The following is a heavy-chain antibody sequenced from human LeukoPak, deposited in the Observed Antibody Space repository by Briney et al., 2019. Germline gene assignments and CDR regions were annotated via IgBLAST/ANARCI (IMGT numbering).Heavy chain of an antibody. Sequence: GGSLRLSCAASGFTFDDYAMHWVRQAPGKGLEWVSGISWNSGSIGYADSVKGRFTISRDNAKNSLYLQMNSLRAEDTALYYCAKDAHRDPRYFDYWGQGTLLTVSS. CDR1: GFTFDDYA. CDR3: AKDAHRDPRYFDY. J-gene: IGHJ4*02. V-gene: IGHV3-9*01. CDR2: ISWNSGSI.